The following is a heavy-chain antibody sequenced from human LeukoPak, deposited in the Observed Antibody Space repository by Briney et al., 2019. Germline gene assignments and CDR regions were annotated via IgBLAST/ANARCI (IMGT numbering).Heavy chain of an antibody. CDR3: ARERYDILTGYDY. CDR2: INSDGSST. Sequence: GGSLRLSCAASGFTFSSYWMHWVRQAPGKGLVWVLRINSDGSSTSYADSVKGRFTISRDNAKNTLYLQMNSLRAEDTAVYYCARERYDILTGYDYWGQGTLVTVSS. J-gene: IGHJ4*02. V-gene: IGHV3-74*01. D-gene: IGHD3-9*01. CDR1: GFTFSSYW.